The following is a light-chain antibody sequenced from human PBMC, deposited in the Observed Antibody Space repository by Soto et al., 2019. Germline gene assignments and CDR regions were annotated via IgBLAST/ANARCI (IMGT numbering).Light chain of an antibody. CDR2: GAS. CDR3: QQYGSSPPRYT. Sequence: EIVLTQSPGTLSLSPGERATLSCRASQSVSSSYLAWYQQKPGQAPRLLIYGASSRATGIPDRFSGSGSGTDFTLTFSRLEPEHFAVHYCQQYGSSPPRYTFGQGTKLEIK. V-gene: IGKV3-20*01. CDR1: QSVSSSY. J-gene: IGKJ2*01.